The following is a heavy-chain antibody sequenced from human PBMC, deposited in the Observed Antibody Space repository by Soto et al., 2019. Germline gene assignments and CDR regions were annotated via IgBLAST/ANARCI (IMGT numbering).Heavy chain of an antibody. CDR3: ARGYSTGYDILTGYEL. J-gene: IGHJ4*02. V-gene: IGHV1-2*04. CDR2: INPNSGGT. Sequence: ASVKVSCKASGYTFTGYYMHWVRQAPGQGLEWMGWINPNSGGTNYAQKFQGWVTMTRDTSISTAYMELSRLRSDDTAVYYCARGYSTGYDILTGYELWGQGTLVTVSS. CDR1: GYTFTGYY. D-gene: IGHD3-9*01.